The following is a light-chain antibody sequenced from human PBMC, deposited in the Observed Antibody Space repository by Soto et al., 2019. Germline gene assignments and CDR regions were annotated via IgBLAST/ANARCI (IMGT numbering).Light chain of an antibody. V-gene: IGKV3-20*01. CDR3: QQYGT. Sequence: EIVLTQSPGTLSLSPGERATLSCRASQSVSSSYLAWYQQKPGQAPRLLIYGASSRATGIPDRFSGSGSGTDFTLTISRLEPEDFAVYYCQQYGTFGPGT. CDR1: QSVSSSY. CDR2: GAS. J-gene: IGKJ3*01.